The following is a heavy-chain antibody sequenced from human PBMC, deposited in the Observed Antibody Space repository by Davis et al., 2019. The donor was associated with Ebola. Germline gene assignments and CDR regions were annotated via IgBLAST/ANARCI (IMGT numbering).Heavy chain of an antibody. CDR2: IYHSGST. CDR1: GGSFSGYY. V-gene: IGHV4-34*01. Sequence: SETLSLTCAVYGGSFSGYYWSWIRQPPGKGLEWIGEIYHSGSTNYNPSLKSRVTISVDKSKNQFSLKLSSVTAADTAVYYCARAPKVQYYFDYWGQGTLVTVSS. J-gene: IGHJ4*02. CDR3: ARAPKVQYYFDY.